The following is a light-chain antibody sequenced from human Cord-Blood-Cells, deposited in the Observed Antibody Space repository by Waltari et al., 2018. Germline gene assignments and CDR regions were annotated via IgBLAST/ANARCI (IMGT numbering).Light chain of an antibody. CDR1: QSVSSY. Sequence: EIVLTQSPATLSLSPGERATLSRRASQSVSSYLAWYQPNPGQAPRPLIYDASNRATGIPTRFSGSGSGTDVTLTFSSLEPEDFAVYYCQQRSNWPTFGPGTKVDIK. CDR3: QQRSNWPT. J-gene: IGKJ3*01. CDR2: DAS. V-gene: IGKV3-11*01.